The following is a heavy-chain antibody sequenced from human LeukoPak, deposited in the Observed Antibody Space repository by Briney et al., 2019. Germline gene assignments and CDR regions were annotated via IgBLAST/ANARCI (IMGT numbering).Heavy chain of an antibody. V-gene: IGHV3-15*01. Sequence: GGSLRLSCAASGFTISNAWVSWVRQAPGKGLEWVGRIKSKTDGGTTDYAAPVKGRFTISRDDSKNTLYPQMNSLRAEDTAVYYCARRNGDPDNYYYGMDVWGQGTTVTVSS. CDR2: IKSKTDGGTT. J-gene: IGHJ6*02. D-gene: IGHD4-17*01. CDR1: GFTISNAW. CDR3: ARRNGDPDNYYYGMDV.